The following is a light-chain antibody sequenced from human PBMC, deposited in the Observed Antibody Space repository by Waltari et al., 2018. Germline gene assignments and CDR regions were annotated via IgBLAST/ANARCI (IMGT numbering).Light chain of an antibody. Sequence: QSVLTQPASVSGSPGQSVTIPCTGNSSDVGGYNYVSSYTQYPGEAPKLIFYDVTHRPSGVSDGFSGSKSGDTASLTISWLQAEDEADYHCSSYTSERLHVFGTGTKVTVL. CDR3: SSYTSERLHV. CDR2: DVT. CDR1: SSDVGGYNY. J-gene: IGLJ1*01. V-gene: IGLV2-14*01.